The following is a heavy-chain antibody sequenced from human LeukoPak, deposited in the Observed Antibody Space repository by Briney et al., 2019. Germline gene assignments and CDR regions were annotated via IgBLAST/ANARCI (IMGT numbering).Heavy chain of an antibody. D-gene: IGHD1-26*01. Sequence: SETLSLTCTVSGYSISSGYYWDWLRQPPGKGLEWIGNIYHSGSTYYNPSLKSRVTISVDTSKNQFSLKLSSVTAADTAVYYCALVGATAADFDAWGQGTLVTVSS. CDR3: ALVGATAADFDA. J-gene: IGHJ4*02. CDR2: IYHSGST. V-gene: IGHV4-38-2*02. CDR1: GYSISSGYY.